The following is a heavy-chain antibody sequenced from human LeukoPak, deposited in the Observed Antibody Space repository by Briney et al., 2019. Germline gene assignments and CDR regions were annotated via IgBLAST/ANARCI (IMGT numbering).Heavy chain of an antibody. CDR1: GYTFSNYA. J-gene: IGHJ4*02. Sequence: PGGSLRLSCVASGYTFSNYAMHWVRQAPGQGLEWVAAISDDGSNKYYRDSVKGRFIISRDASQSTLHLQMNSLRVDDTAVYYCAKDRGWQYADYETVAVEHWGQVTLVTVSS. V-gene: IGHV3-30-3*01. D-gene: IGHD4-17*01. CDR2: ISDDGSNK. CDR3: AKDRGWQYADYETVAVEH.